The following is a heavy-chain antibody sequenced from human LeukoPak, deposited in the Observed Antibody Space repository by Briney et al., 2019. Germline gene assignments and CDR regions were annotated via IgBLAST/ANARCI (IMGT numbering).Heavy chain of an antibody. Sequence: PSETLSLTCTVSGGSISSSSYYWGWIRQPPGKGLEWIGSIYYSGSTYYNPSLKSRVTISVATSKNQFSLKLSSVTAADTAVYYCARRGRVGSGSYYRDFDYWGQGTLVTVSS. CDR3: ARRGRVGSGSYYRDFDY. V-gene: IGHV4-39*01. D-gene: IGHD3-10*01. J-gene: IGHJ4*02. CDR1: GGSISSSSYY. CDR2: IYYSGST.